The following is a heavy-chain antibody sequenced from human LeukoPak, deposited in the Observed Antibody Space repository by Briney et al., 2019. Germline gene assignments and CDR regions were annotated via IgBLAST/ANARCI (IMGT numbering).Heavy chain of an antibody. CDR2: INHSGST. CDR3: ARGVTYYDILTGYYRAYYYYGMDV. CDR1: GGSFSGYY. V-gene: IGHV4-34*01. Sequence: SETLSLTCAVYGGSFSGYYWSWIRQPPGKGLEWVGEINHSGSTNYNPSLKSRVTISVDTSKNQFSLKLSSVTAADTAVYYCARGVTYYDILTGYYRAYYYYGMDVWGQGTTVTVSS. J-gene: IGHJ6*02. D-gene: IGHD3-9*01.